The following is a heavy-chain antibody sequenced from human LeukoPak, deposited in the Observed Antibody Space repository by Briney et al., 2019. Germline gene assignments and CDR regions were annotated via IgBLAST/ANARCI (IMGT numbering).Heavy chain of an antibody. CDR1: GGSISSDS. Sequence: SETLSLTCTVSGGSISSDSWSWIRQPPGKGLEWIGNINYSGSTNYNPSLKSRVTISVDTSKNQFSLELSSVTAANTAVYYCARQNDFWSGSQGYWGQGTLVTVSS. V-gene: IGHV4-59*08. CDR3: ARQNDFWSGSQGY. D-gene: IGHD3-3*01. CDR2: INYSGST. J-gene: IGHJ4*02.